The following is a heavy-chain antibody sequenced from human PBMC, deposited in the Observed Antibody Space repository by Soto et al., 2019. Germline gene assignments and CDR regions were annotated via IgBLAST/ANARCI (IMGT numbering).Heavy chain of an antibody. V-gene: IGHV3-30*18. Sequence: VQLVESGGGVVQPGRSLRLSCAASGFTFSDYAMHWVRQAPGKGLEWVAVVSHDGRNTHYADSVKGRFTISRDTSKNTVSLEMTSLRAEDTAVYYCAKGERQWLVTSDFNYWGQGALVTVSS. CDR1: GFTFSDYA. D-gene: IGHD6-19*01. CDR3: AKGERQWLVTSDFNY. CDR2: VSHDGRNT. J-gene: IGHJ4*02.